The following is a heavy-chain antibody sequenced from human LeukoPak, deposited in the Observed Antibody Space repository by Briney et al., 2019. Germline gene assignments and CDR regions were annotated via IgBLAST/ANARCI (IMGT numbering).Heavy chain of an antibody. CDR3: AREVRYFDWLATYDY. Sequence: SETLSLTCTVSGGSVSSGSCYWSWIRQPPGKGLEWIGYIYYSGSTNYNPSLKSRVTISVDTSKNQFSLKLSSVTAADTAVYYCAREVRYFDWLATYDYWGQGTLVTVSS. CDR2: IYYSGST. V-gene: IGHV4-61*01. J-gene: IGHJ4*02. CDR1: GGSVSSGSCY. D-gene: IGHD3-9*01.